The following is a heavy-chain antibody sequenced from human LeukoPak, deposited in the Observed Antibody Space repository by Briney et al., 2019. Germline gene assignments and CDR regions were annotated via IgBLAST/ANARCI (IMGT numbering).Heavy chain of an antibody. CDR1: GFTFSSYA. CDR2: ISGSGGST. Sequence: PGGSLRLSCAASGFTFSSYAMSWVRQAPGKGLEWVSAISGSGGSTYYADSVKGRFTISRDNSKNTLYLQMNSLRAEDTAVYYCASQLAYCSSTSCYIGAFDIWGQGTMVTVSS. J-gene: IGHJ3*02. V-gene: IGHV3-23*01. CDR3: ASQLAYCSSTSCYIGAFDI. D-gene: IGHD2-2*02.